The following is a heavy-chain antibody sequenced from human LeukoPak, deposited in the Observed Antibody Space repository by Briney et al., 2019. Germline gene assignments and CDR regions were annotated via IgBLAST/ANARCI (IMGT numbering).Heavy chain of an antibody. D-gene: IGHD3-22*01. Sequence: PSETLSLTCTVSGGSISSGGYYWSWIRQPPGKGLEWIGEINHSGSTNYNPSLKSRVTISVDTSKNQFSLKLSSVTAADTAVYYCALLYYYDSSGYYKTPWGQGTLVTVSS. V-gene: IGHV4-39*07. J-gene: IGHJ5*02. CDR2: INHSGST. CDR3: ALLYYYDSSGYYKTP. CDR1: GGSISSGGYY.